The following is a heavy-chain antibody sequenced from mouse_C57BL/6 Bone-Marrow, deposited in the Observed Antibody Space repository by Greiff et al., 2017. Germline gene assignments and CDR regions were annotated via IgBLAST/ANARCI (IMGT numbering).Heavy chain of an antibody. CDR1: GFSLTSYG. CDR2: IWGDGGT. CDR3: ANGVTSRYFDV. D-gene: IGHD2-5*01. J-gene: IGHJ1*03. V-gene: IGHV2-3*01. Sequence: VMLVESGPGLVAPSQSLSITCTVSGFSLTSYGVSWVRQPPGKGLEWLGVIWGDGGTNYHSALISSLSISKDNSKSQVCIKLNSLKTDDTATYYCANGVTSRYFDVWGTGTTVTVSS.